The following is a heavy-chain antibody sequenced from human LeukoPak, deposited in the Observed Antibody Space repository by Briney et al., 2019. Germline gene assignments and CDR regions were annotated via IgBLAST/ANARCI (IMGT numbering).Heavy chain of an antibody. V-gene: IGHV5-51*01. CDR2: IYPGDSET. CDR1: GYSFTSYW. J-gene: IGHJ4*02. Sequence: GESLKISCKGSGYSFTSYWIGWVRQMPGKGLEWMGIIYPGDSETRYSPSFQGQVTISADKPISTAYLQWSSLKASDTAMYYCARREPLWFGESNPPDYWGQGTLVIVSS. D-gene: IGHD3-10*01. CDR3: ARREPLWFGESNPPDY.